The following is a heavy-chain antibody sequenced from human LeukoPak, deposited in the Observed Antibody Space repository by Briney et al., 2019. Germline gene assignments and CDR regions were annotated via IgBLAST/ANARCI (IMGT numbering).Heavy chain of an antibody. D-gene: IGHD3-10*01. CDR1: GGSISSSNW. V-gene: IGHV4-4*02. Sequence: PSGTLSLTCAVSGGSISSSNWRSWVRQPPGKGLEWIGEIYHSGSTNYNPSLKSRVTISVDKSKNQFSLKLSSVTAADTAVYYCARGAESYYYGSGSYYISWGQGTLVTVSS. CDR3: ARGAESYYYGSGSYYIS. CDR2: IYHSGST. J-gene: IGHJ5*02.